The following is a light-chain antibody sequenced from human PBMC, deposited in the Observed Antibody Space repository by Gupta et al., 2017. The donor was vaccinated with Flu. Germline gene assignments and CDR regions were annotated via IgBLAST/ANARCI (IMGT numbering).Light chain of an antibody. CDR3: AVWDHSLNSYV. V-gene: IGLV1-47*01. J-gene: IGLJ1*01. CDR1: NSNIGSNY. Sequence: SVLLQPPTASGTPGPRFTISCSGSNSNIGSNYVHWYQQLPGMAPKLLIYRSNERPSGVPDRFSGSKSGTSASLAISGLRSEDEADYYCAVWDHSLNSYVFGAGTKVTVL. CDR2: RSN.